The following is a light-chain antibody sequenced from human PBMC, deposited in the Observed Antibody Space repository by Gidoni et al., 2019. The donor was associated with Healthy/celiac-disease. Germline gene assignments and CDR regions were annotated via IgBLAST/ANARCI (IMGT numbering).Light chain of an antibody. CDR2: VGTGGIVG. J-gene: IGLJ3*02. Sequence: QPVLTQPPSASASLGASVPPTCTLSSGYSNYKVDWYQQRPGKGPRFVMRVGTGGIVGSKGDGIPDRFSVLGSGLNRYLTIKNIQEEDESDYHCGADHGSGSNFVRVFGGGTKLTVL. CDR1: SGYSNYK. V-gene: IGLV9-49*01. CDR3: GADHGSGSNFVRV.